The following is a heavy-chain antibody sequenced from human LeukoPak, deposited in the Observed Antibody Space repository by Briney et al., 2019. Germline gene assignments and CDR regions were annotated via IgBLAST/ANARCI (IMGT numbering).Heavy chain of an antibody. CDR1: GFTVSSNY. Sequence: GGSLRLSCAASGFTVSSNYMSWVRQAPGKGLEWVSVIYSGGSTYYVDSVKGRFTISRDNSKNTLYLQMNSLRAEDTAVYYCARERKYSSSSDFDYWGQGTLVTVSS. V-gene: IGHV3-66*02. D-gene: IGHD6-6*01. CDR2: IYSGGST. CDR3: ARERKYSSSSDFDY. J-gene: IGHJ4*02.